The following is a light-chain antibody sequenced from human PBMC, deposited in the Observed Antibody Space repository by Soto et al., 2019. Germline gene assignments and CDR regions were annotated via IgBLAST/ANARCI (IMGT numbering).Light chain of an antibody. Sequence: QSALTQPASVSGSPGQSITISCTGTSSDVGGYNHVSWYQHSPGKAPKLILFSVSDRPSGVPHRFSGSKSGNTASLTISGLQADDEADYYCCSYTSLSTVVFGGGTKLTVL. J-gene: IGLJ2*01. V-gene: IGLV2-14*01. CDR3: CSYTSLSTVV. CDR2: SVS. CDR1: SSDVGGYNH.